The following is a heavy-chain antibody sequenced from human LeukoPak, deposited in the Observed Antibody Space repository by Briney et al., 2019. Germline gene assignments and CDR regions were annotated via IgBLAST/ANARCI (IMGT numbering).Heavy chain of an antibody. CDR1: GFTFSSYA. V-gene: IGHV3-23*01. J-gene: IGHJ4*02. CDR2: ISGSGGST. CDR3: AKVTAWGTVVTASFDY. D-gene: IGHD4-23*01. Sequence: GGSLRLSCAASGFTFSSYAMSWVRQAPGKGLEWVSAISGSGGSTYYADSVKGRFTISRDNSKNTLYLQMNSLRAEDTAVYYCAKVTAWGTVVTASFDYWGQGTLVTVSS.